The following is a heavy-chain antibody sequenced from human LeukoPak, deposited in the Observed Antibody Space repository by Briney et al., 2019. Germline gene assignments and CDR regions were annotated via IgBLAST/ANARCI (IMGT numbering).Heavy chain of an antibody. J-gene: IGHJ4*02. CDR3: ARGTLGYCSSTSCHDY. Sequence: GGSLRLSCAASGFSFSSYSMNWVRQAPGKGLEWLSSISSSSSYIYYADSVKGRFTISRDNAKNSLYLQMNSLRAEDTAVYYCARGTLGYCSSTSCHDYWGQGTLVTVSS. CDR1: GFSFSSYS. V-gene: IGHV3-21*01. CDR2: ISSSSSYI. D-gene: IGHD2-2*01.